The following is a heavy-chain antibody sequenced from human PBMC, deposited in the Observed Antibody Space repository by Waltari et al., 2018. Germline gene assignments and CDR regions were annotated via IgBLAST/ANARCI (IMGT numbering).Heavy chain of an antibody. D-gene: IGHD2-2*01. J-gene: IGHJ4*02. CDR3: ARVWGIVVVPAAMRGSFDY. Sequence: QVQLQQWGAGLLKPSETLSLTCAAIGGSFSGYYWSWIRQPPGKGLEWIGEIKHSGSTNYNPSLKSRVTISVDTSKNQFSLKLSSVTAADTAVYYCARVWGIVVVPAAMRGSFDYWGQGTLVTVSS. V-gene: IGHV4-34*01. CDR1: GGSFSGYY. CDR2: IKHSGST.